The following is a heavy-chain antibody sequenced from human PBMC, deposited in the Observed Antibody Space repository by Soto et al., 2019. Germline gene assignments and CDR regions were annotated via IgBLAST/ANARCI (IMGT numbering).Heavy chain of an antibody. CDR1: GGTFSSYA. CDR3: ANGKWLVPFDY. J-gene: IGHJ4*02. Sequence: QVQLVQSGAEVKKPGSSVKVSCKASGGTFSSYAISWVRQAPGQGLEWMGGIIPIFGTANYAQKFQGRVMISADKATSTGYMELSSLRSEDTAVYYCANGKWLVPFDYWGQGTLVTASS. CDR2: IIPIFGTA. D-gene: IGHD6-19*01. V-gene: IGHV1-69*06.